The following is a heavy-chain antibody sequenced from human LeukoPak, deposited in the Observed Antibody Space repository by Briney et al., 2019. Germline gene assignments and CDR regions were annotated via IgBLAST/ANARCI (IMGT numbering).Heavy chain of an antibody. V-gene: IGHV3-66*01. CDR1: GFTVSSNY. Sequence: SGGSPRLSCAASGFTVSSNYMSWVRQAPGKGLEWVSVIYTGGSTSYADSVKGRFTISRDNSKNTLYLQMNSLRVEDTAVYYCALGLVTDYWGQGTLVTVSS. J-gene: IGHJ4*02. CDR2: IYTGGST. CDR3: ALGLVTDY. D-gene: IGHD3-9*01.